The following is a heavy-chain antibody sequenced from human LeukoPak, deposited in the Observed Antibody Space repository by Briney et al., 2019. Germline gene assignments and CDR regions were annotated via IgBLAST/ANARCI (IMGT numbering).Heavy chain of an antibody. Sequence: GGSLRLSCAASGFTFSSYSMNWVRQAPGKGLEWVSSISSSSSYIYYADSVKGRFTISRDNAKNSLHLQMNSLRAEDTAVYYCARLGILTGYYSTWGQGTLVTVSS. D-gene: IGHD3-9*01. CDR2: ISSSSSYI. J-gene: IGHJ5*02. CDR1: GFTFSSYS. V-gene: IGHV3-21*01. CDR3: ARLGILTGYYST.